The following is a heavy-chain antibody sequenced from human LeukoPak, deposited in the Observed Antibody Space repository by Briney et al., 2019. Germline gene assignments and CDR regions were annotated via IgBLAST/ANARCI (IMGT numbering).Heavy chain of an antibody. CDR3: ARDHGRWLQLRFPYYFDY. CDR2: INHSGRT. V-gene: IGHV4-34*01. D-gene: IGHD5-24*01. CDR1: GGSFSGYY. Sequence: SETLSLTCAVYGGSFSGYYWSWIRQPPGKGLEWIGEINHSGRTNYNPSLKSRVTISVDTSKNQFSLKLSSVTAADTAVYYCARDHGRWLQLRFPYYFDYWGQGTLVTVSS. J-gene: IGHJ4*02.